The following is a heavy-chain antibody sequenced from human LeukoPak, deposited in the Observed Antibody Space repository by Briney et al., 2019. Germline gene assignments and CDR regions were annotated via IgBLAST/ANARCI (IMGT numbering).Heavy chain of an antibody. D-gene: IGHD1-26*01. CDR3: AKGSSYPYRYSLDLSY. Sequence: PGGSLRLSCAASGFTFDDYAMHWVRQAPGKGLEWVSGISWNSGSIGYADSVKGRFTISRDNAKNSLYLQTNSLRAEDTAVYYCAKGSSYPYRYSLDLSYWGQGTLVTVSS. V-gene: IGHV3-9*01. J-gene: IGHJ4*02. CDR2: ISWNSGSI. CDR1: GFTFDDYA.